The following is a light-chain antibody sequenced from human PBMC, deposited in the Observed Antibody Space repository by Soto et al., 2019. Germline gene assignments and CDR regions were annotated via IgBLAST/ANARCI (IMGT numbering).Light chain of an antibody. J-gene: IGKJ1*01. V-gene: IGKV1-39*01. CDR1: QNIRSH. CDR2: SAS. CDR3: QHYNSYSEA. Sequence: DIQMTQSPSAQSASVGDTFTITCRASQNIRSHLNLYQQKPGKAPELLIYSASRLQSGVPSRFRGSGSGTDFTLTISDLEPEDFATYYCQHYNSYSEAFGQGTKVDIK.